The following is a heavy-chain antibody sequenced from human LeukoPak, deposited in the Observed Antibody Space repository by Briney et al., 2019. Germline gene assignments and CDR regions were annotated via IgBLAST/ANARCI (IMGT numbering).Heavy chain of an antibody. CDR2: ISAYNGNT. CDR3: ARDHQLFAYYDFWSGYLYYFDY. D-gene: IGHD3-3*01. V-gene: IGHV1-18*01. Sequence: ASVKVSCKASGGTFSSYAISWVRQAPGQGLEWMGWISAYNGNTNYAQKLQGRVTMTTDTSTSTAYMELRSLRSDDTAVYYCARDHQLFAYYDFWSGYLYYFDYWGQGTLVTVSS. CDR1: GGTFSSYA. J-gene: IGHJ4*02.